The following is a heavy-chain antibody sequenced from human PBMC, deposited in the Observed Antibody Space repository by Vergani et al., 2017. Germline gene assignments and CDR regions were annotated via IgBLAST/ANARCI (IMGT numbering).Heavy chain of an antibody. J-gene: IGHJ5*02. CDR3: ARHYSRFGQLVLLGWFDP. CDR1: GGSISSGGYY. Sequence: QVQLQESGPGLVKPSQTLSLTCTVSGGSISSGGYYWSWIRQHPGKGLEWIGYIYYSGSTYYNPSLKSRVTISVDTSKNQFSLKLSSVTAADTAVYYCARHYSRFGQLVLLGWFDPWGQGTLVTVSS. V-gene: IGHV4-31*03. CDR2: IYYSGST. D-gene: IGHD6-13*01.